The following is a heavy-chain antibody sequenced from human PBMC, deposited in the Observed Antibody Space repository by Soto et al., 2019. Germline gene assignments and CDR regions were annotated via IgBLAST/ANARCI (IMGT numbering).Heavy chain of an antibody. CDR2: ISYDGSNK. V-gene: IGHV3-30-3*01. D-gene: IGHD6-6*01. Sequence: GGSLRLSCAASGFTFSSYAMHWVRQAPGKGLEWVAVISYDGSNKYYADSVKGRFTISRDNSKNTLYLQMNSLRAEDTAVYYCARDGTIAARPTYYFDYWGQGTLVTVSS. CDR1: GFTFSSYA. J-gene: IGHJ4*02. CDR3: ARDGTIAARPTYYFDY.